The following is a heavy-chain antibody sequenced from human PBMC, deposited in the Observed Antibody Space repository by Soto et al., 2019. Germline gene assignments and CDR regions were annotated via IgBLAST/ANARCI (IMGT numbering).Heavy chain of an antibody. CDR2: INHSGST. V-gene: IGHV4-34*01. Sequence: SETLSLTCAVYGGSFSGYYWSWIRQPPGKGLEWIGEINHSGSTNYNPSLKSRVTISVDTSKNQFSLKLSSVTAADTAVYYCARGRVMITFGGVIVSRDAFDIWGQGTMVT. J-gene: IGHJ3*02. CDR3: ARGRVMITFGGVIVSRDAFDI. D-gene: IGHD3-16*02. CDR1: GGSFSGYY.